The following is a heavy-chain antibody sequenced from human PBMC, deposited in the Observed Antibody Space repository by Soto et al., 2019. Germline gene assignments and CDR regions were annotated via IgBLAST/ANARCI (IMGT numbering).Heavy chain of an antibody. CDR1: GFTVSGYG. CDR2: ISYDGSNK. CDR3: VRCWGTGDGSNLGYNWLDP. J-gene: IGHJ5*02. V-gene: IGHV3-30*03. D-gene: IGHD1-1*01. Sequence: QEQVVESGGGVVQPGRSLRLSCAASGFTVSGYGMHWVRQAPGKGLEWVSLISYDGSNKDYADSVKGRFTISRDNSKNSLYLQMNSLLAEDTAVYYCVRCWGTGDGSNLGYNWLDPWGQGTLVTVSS.